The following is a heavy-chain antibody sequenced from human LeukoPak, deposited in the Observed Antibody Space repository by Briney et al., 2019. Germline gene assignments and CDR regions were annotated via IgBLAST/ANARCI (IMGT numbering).Heavy chain of an antibody. J-gene: IGHJ4*02. Sequence: GGSLRLSCAASGFTFSSYAMSWVRQAPGKGLEWASAISGSGGSTYYADSVKGRFTISRDNSKNTLYLQMNSLRAEDTAVYYCAKASGYQYYFDYWGQGTLVTVSS. D-gene: IGHD5-12*01. V-gene: IGHV3-23*01. CDR1: GFTFSSYA. CDR3: AKASGYQYYFDY. CDR2: ISGSGGST.